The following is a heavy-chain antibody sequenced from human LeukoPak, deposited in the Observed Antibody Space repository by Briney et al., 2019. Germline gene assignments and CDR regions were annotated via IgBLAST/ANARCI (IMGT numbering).Heavy chain of an antibody. V-gene: IGHV1-2*02. CDR3: ARIGWLGSSPGGYDSGDY. J-gene: IGHJ4*02. CDR1: GYTFTGYY. Sequence: VASVKVSCKASGYTFTGYYMHWVRQAPGQGLEWMGWINPNSGGTNYAQKFQGRVTMTRDTSISTAYMELSRLRSDDTAVYYCARIGWLGSSPGGYDSGDYWGQGTLVTVSS. D-gene: IGHD5-12*01. CDR2: INPNSGGT.